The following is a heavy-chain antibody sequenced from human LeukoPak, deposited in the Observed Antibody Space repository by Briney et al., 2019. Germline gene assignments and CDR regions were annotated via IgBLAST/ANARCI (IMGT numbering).Heavy chain of an antibody. CDR2: IYPGDSDT. CDR1: GYSFTSYW. V-gene: IGHV5-51*01. D-gene: IGHD3-22*01. Sequence: GESLKISCKGSGYSFTSYWIGWVRQMPGKGLEWMGIIYPGDSDTRYSPSFQGQVTISADKSISTAYLQWSSLKASDTAMYYCARHVYYYDSSGYLDYYMDVWGKGTTVTVSS. CDR3: ARHVYYYDSSGYLDYYMDV. J-gene: IGHJ6*03.